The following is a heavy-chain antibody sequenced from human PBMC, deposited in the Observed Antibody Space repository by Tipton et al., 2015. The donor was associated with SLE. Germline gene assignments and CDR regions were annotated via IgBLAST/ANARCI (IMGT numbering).Heavy chain of an antibody. J-gene: IGHJ3*02. D-gene: IGHD5-24*01. CDR2: ISSRSYT. CDR1: GGSISSGDYY. V-gene: IGHV3-11*05. CDR3: AGEAPRWLQLGAAFDI. Sequence: LSLTCTVSGGSISSGDYYMSWIRQAPGKGLEWVSYISSRSYTNYADSVKGRFTISRDNAKNSLYLQMNSLRAEDTAVYYCAGEAPRWLQLGAAFDIWGQGTMVTVSS.